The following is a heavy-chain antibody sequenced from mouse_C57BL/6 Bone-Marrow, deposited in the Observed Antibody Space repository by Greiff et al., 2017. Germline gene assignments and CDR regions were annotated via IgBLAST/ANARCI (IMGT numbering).Heavy chain of an antibody. CDR3: ARDEDSTLYYAMDY. D-gene: IGHD2-5*01. V-gene: IGHV7-1*01. J-gene: IGHJ4*01. CDR2: SRNKANDYTT. CDR1: GFTFSDFY. Sequence: EVNLVESGGGLVQSGRSLRLSCATSGFTFSDFYMEWVRQAPGKGLEWIAASRNKANDYTTEYSASVKGRFIVSRDTSQSILYLQMNALRAEDTAIYYCARDEDSTLYYAMDYWGQGTSVTVSS.